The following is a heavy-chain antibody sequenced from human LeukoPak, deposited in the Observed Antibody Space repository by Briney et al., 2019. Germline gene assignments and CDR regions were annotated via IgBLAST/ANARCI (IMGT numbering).Heavy chain of an antibody. J-gene: IGHJ6*02. Sequence: GGSLRLSCAASGFTFSTYWMSWVRQTPGKGLEWVANIKEDGSRQYYVDSVKGRFTISRDNAKNSLYLQMNSLRAEDTAVYYCARRTTVTTHYYYYYGMDVWGQGTTVTVSS. CDR1: GFTFSTYW. V-gene: IGHV3-7*03. CDR3: ARRTTVTTHYYYYYGMDV. CDR2: IKEDGSRQ. D-gene: IGHD4-17*01.